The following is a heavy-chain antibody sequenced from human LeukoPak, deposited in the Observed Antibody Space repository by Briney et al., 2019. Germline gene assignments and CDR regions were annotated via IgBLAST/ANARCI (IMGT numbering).Heavy chain of an antibody. Sequence: SETLSLTCTVSGGSISSGGYYWSWIRQHPGKGLEWIGYIYYSGSTYYNPSLKSQVTISVDTSKNQFSLKLSSVTAADTAVYYCARESSGWTKAFDYWGQGTLVIVSS. V-gene: IGHV4-31*01. D-gene: IGHD6-19*01. J-gene: IGHJ4*02. CDR2: IYYSGST. CDR3: ARESSGWTKAFDY. CDR1: GGSISSGGYY.